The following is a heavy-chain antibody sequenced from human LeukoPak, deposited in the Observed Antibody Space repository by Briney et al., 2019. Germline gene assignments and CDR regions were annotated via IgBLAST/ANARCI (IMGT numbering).Heavy chain of an antibody. CDR2: IYYSGST. D-gene: IGHD4-17*01. J-gene: IGHJ4*02. V-gene: IGHV4-59*08. CDR1: GGSISSYY. CDR3: ARHNDYGDYFDY. Sequence: SETLPLTCTVSGGSISSYYWSWIRQPPGKGLEWIGYIYYSGSTNYNPSLKSRVTISVDTSKNQFSLKLSSVTAADTAVYYCARHNDYGDYFDYWGQGTLVTVSS.